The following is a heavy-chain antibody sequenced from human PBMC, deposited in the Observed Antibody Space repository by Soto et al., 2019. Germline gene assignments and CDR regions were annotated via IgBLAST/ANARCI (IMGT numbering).Heavy chain of an antibody. CDR3: ARGQIVDTAMPLDY. CDR2: IYSGGST. CDR1: GFTVSSNY. J-gene: IGHJ4*02. Sequence: EVQLVESGGGLIQPGGSLRLSCAASGFTVSSNYMSWVRQAPGKGLEWVSVIYSGGSTYYADSVKGRFTISRDNSKNTLYLQMNSLRAEDTAVYYCARGQIVDTAMPLDYWGQGTLVTVSS. V-gene: IGHV3-53*01. D-gene: IGHD5-18*01.